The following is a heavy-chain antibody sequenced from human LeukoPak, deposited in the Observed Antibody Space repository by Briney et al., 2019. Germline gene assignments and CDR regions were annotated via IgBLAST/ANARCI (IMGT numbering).Heavy chain of an antibody. CDR2: IYPGDSDT. D-gene: IGHD6-13*01. CDR1: GYSFTSYW. V-gene: IGHV5-51*01. CDR3: ARGGVFASPYYYGMDV. Sequence: GESLKNSCKGSGYSFTSYWIGWVRQMPGKGLEWMGIIYPGDSDTRYSPSFQGQVTISADKSISTAYLQWSSLKASDTAMYYCARGGVFASPYYYGMDVWGQGTTVTVSS. J-gene: IGHJ6*02.